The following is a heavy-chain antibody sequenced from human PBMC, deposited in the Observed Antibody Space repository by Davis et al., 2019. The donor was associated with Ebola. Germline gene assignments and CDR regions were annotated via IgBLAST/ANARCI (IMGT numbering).Heavy chain of an antibody. Sequence: PGGSLRLSCAASGFTFSSYWMSWARQAPGKGLEWVANIKQDGSEKYYVDSVKGRFTISRDNAKNSLYLQMNSLRAEDTAVYYCARDLTGTRYYFDYWGQGTLVTVSS. CDR3: ARDLTGTRYYFDY. D-gene: IGHD3-9*01. CDR1: GFTFSSYW. J-gene: IGHJ4*02. CDR2: IKQDGSEK. V-gene: IGHV3-7*01.